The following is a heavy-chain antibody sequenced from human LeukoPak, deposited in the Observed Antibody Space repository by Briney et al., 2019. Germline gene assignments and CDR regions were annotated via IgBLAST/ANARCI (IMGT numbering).Heavy chain of an antibody. Sequence: RASVKVSCKASGYTFTTYAINWVRQAPGQGLEWMGWITGDTGDPTYAQGFTGRFVFSLDTSVTTAYLQINSLKADDTAVYYCARDGARLDIWGQGTMVTVSS. CDR1: GYTFTTYA. V-gene: IGHV7-4-1*02. CDR3: ARDGARLDI. J-gene: IGHJ3*02. CDR2: ITGDTGDP. D-gene: IGHD4/OR15-4a*01.